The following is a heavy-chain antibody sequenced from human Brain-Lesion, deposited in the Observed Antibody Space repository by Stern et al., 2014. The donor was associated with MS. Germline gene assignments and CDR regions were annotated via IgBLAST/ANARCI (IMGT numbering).Heavy chain of an antibody. V-gene: IGHV1-3*01. D-gene: IGHD3-22*01. CDR2: VNGVDDKT. CDR1: GYTFIRYA. J-gene: IGHJ4*02. Sequence: QVQLVQSGAEVKKPGASVKVSCKASGYTFIRYAMQWVRQAPGQRLEWMGRVNGVDDKTKYSHKFQGRVTITRDPSANTVYMELSSLRSEDTAVYYCARDDHRDSSGHYAPFDYGGQGTRVTVSS. CDR3: ARDDHRDSSGHYAPFDY.